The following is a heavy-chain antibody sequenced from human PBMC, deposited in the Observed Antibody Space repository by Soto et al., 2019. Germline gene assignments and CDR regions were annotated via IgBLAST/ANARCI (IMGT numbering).Heavy chain of an antibody. CDR3: ARGRFTTVTTWWYFDY. D-gene: IGHD4-17*01. Sequence: PSETLSLTCTVSGYSISSGSYWAWIRQPPGKGPEWIASIYHGGTTFYNPSLKSRITISVDTSNNQFSLKLTSVTAADTAVYYCARGRFTTVTTWWYFDYWGQGALVTVSS. CDR2: IYHGGTT. J-gene: IGHJ4*02. CDR1: GYSISSGSY. V-gene: IGHV4-38-2*02.